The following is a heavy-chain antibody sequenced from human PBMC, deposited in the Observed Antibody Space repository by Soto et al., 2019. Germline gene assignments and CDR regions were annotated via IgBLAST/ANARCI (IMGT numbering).Heavy chain of an antibody. CDR2: IAYDGSNK. V-gene: IGHV3-30-3*01. CDR3: ARDSRIVVVTAITDY. J-gene: IGHJ4*02. CDR1: GFTFSSYA. Sequence: QVQLVESGGGVVQPGRSLRLSCAASGFTFSSYAMHWVRQAPGKGLEWVAVIAYDGSNKYYADSVKGRFTISRDNSKNTLYLQRNSLRAEDTAVYYCARDSRIVVVTAITDYWGQGTLVTVSS. D-gene: IGHD2-21*02.